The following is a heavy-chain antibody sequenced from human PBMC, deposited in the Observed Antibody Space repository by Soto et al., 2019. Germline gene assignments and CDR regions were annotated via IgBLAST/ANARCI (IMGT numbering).Heavy chain of an antibody. CDR1: GDSSSSGGYT. J-gene: IGHJ4*02. D-gene: IGHD5-12*01. Sequence: PSETPSGKSDIYGDSSSSGGYTGRWRREPRRKGMEWIGYIYQSGSTYYNPSLKSRVTISVDRSKNQFSLKLSSVTAADTAVYYCARVKDGYNLVFDYWGQGTLVTVSS. CDR3: ARVKDGYNLVFDY. CDR2: IYQSGST. V-gene: IGHV4-30-2*01.